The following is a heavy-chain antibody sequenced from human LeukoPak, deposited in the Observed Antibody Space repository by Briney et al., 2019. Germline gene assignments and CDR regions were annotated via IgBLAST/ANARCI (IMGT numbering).Heavy chain of an antibody. CDR3: ARGEVPAAINYFDY. D-gene: IGHD2-2*01. V-gene: IGHV4-38-2*01. CDR1: GYSISSGYY. CDR2: IYHSGST. Sequence: PSETLSLTCAVSGYSISSGYYWGWIRQPPGKGLEWIGSIYHSGSTYYNPSLKSRVTISVDTSKNQFSLKLSSVTAADTAAYYCARGEVPAAINYFDYWGQGTLVTVSS. J-gene: IGHJ4*02.